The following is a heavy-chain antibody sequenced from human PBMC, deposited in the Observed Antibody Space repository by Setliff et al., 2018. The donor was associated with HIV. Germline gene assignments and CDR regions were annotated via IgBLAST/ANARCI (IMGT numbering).Heavy chain of an antibody. V-gene: IGHV4-4*08. J-gene: IGHJ4*02. CDR2: IYTSGST. D-gene: IGHD3-10*01. Sequence: SETLSLTCTVSGGSISSYYWSWIRQPPGKGLEWIGSIYTSGSTNYNPSLKSRLTISLDTKNQFPLKLSSVTAADTAVYYCARGGSGNSYNGAFDYWGQGTLVTVSS. CDR1: GGSISSYY. CDR3: ARGGSGNSYNGAFDY.